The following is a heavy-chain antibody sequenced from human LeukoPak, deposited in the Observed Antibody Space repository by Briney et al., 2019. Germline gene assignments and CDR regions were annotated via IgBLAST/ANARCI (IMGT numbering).Heavy chain of an antibody. Sequence: SETLSLTCTVSGGSISSYYWSWIRQPPGKGLEWIGYIYYSGSTNYNPSLKSRVTISVDTSKNQFSLKLSSVTAADTAVYYCARANYYDSSGLRYWGQGTLVTVSS. J-gene: IGHJ4*02. CDR2: IYYSGST. CDR1: GGSISSYY. D-gene: IGHD3-22*01. V-gene: IGHV4-59*12. CDR3: ARANYYDSSGLRY.